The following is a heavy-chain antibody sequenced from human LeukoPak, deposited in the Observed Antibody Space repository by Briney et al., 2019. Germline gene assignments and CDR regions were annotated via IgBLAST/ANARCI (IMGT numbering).Heavy chain of an antibody. CDR2: IYYSGSTNGST. D-gene: IGHD2-15*01. CDR3: ARERTPGSGLDC. J-gene: IGHJ4*02. CDR1: GGSISSYY. Sequence: PSETLSLTCTASGGSISSYYWSWIRQPPGKGLEWIGYIYYSGSTNGSTNYNPSLKSRVTISIDTSKNQFSLKLSSVTAADTAVYYCARERTPGSGLDCWGQGTLVTVSS. V-gene: IGHV4-59*01.